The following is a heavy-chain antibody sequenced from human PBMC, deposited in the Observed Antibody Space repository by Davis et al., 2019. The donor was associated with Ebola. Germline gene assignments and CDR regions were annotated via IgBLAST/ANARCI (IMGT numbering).Heavy chain of an antibody. CDR2: IYYNGST. J-gene: IGHJ4*02. CDR3: ARVQRWLQFGYFDY. V-gene: IGHV4-59*01. CDR1: GASISSYY. D-gene: IGHD5-24*01. Sequence: SETLSLTCTVSGASISSYYWSWIRQPPGKGLEWIGYIYYNGSTNYNPSLKSRVTISLDTSKSHFSLRLSSVTAADTAVYYCARVQRWLQFGYFDYWGQGTLVTVSS.